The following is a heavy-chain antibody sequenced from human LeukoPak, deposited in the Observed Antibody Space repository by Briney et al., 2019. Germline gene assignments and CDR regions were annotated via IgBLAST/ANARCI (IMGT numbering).Heavy chain of an antibody. CDR1: TFTFSDHY. J-gene: IGHJ4*02. CDR3: ARDGVAAGVYFDD. V-gene: IGHV3-11*06. CDR2: ISIGSSQI. D-gene: IGHD6-13*01. Sequence: PAVSLRLSSAASTFTFSDHYMSWIRPGPGQGRKGVSYISIGSSQIKYADSVKGRFTISRDNAKNSLYLQMNSLRAEDTAVYYCARDGVAAGVYFDDWGQGTLVTVSS.